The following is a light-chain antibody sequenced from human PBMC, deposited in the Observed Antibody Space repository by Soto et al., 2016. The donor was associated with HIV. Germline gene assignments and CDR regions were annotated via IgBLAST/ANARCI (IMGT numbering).Light chain of an antibody. CDR3: YSAADKNVI. Sequence: SYELTQPSSVSVSPGHSQDHLLRRCIGKKHARWFQQKPGQAPVLVIYKDSERPSGIPERFSGSSSGTTVTLTISGAQVEDEADFYCYSAADKNVIFGGGTKLTVL. CDR1: IGKKH. CDR2: KDS. V-gene: IGLV3-27*01. J-gene: IGLJ2*01.